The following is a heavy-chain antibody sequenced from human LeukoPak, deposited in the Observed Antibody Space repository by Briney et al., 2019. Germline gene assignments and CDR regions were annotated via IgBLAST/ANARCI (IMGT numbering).Heavy chain of an antibody. CDR2: IYTSGST. J-gene: IGHJ1*01. D-gene: IGHD4-11*01. CDR1: GGSISSYY. V-gene: IGHV4-4*07. Sequence: SETLSLTCTVSGGSISSYYWSWIRQPAGKGLEWIGRIYTSGSTNYNPSLKSRVTMSVDTSKNQFSLKLSSVTAADTAVYYCASAPTTVTTYHFQHWGQGTLVTVSS. CDR3: ASAPTTVTTYHFQH.